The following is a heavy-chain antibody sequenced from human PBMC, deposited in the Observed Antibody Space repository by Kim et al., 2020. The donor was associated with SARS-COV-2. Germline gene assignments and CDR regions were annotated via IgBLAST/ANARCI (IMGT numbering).Heavy chain of an antibody. J-gene: IGHJ2*01. D-gene: IGHD3-22*01. CDR2: FDPEDGET. V-gene: IGHV1-24*01. CDR3: VTAQTMLVVAYWYFDL. CDR1: GSIFSELS. Sequence: ASVKVSCKVSGSIFSELSMHWVRQAPGKGLEWMGGFDPEDGETIYARKFQGRVTISEDTSTDTAYMELSSLRSEDTAVYYCVTAQTMLVVAYWYFDLWGRGTLVTVSS.